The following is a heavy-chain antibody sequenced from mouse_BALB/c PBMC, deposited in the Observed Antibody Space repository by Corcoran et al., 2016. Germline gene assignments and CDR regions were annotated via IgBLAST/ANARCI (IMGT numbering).Heavy chain of an antibody. Sequence: EVQLQQSGPELVKPAASMKISCKASGSSFTGYYMHWVKQSHVKSLEWIGRINPYNGATSYNQNFKDKASLTVDKSSSTAYMELHSLTSEDSAVYYCGRGALLRYCDYRGQGTTLTVSS. CDR3: GRGALLRYCDY. V-gene: IGHV1-26*01. CDR1: GSSFTGYY. J-gene: IGHJ2*01. D-gene: IGHD1-1*01. CDR2: INPYNGAT.